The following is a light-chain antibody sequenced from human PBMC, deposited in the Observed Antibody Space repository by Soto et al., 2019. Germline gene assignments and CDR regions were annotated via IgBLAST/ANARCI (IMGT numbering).Light chain of an antibody. CDR2: DAS. V-gene: IGKV1-39*01. CDR3: QQSFSTPRT. Sequence: DIQMTQSPSSLSASVGDRVTITCRASQTINSYLNWYQQKPGKAPRLLIFDASSLQTGVPSRFSGSGSGTDFTLTITSLQPEDFATYFCQQSFSTPRTFDQGTKVEIK. CDR1: QTINSY. J-gene: IGKJ1*01.